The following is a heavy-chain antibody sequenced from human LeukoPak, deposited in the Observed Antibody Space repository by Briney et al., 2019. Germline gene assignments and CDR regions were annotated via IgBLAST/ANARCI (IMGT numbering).Heavy chain of an antibody. V-gene: IGHV1-69*02. Sequence: GASVKVSCKASGYTFIDYYIHWVRQAPGQGLEWMGRIIPILGIANYAQKFQGRVTITADKSTSTAYMELSSLRSEDTAVYYCARYIHWNDERGAFDIWGQGTMVTVSS. J-gene: IGHJ3*02. CDR1: GYTFIDYY. CDR3: ARYIHWNDERGAFDI. CDR2: IIPILGIA. D-gene: IGHD1-1*01.